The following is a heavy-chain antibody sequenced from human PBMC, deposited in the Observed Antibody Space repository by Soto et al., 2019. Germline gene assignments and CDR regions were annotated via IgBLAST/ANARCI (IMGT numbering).Heavy chain of an antibody. V-gene: IGHV3-30-3*01. CDR2: ISYDGSNK. J-gene: IGHJ6*02. D-gene: IGHD3-10*01. Sequence: GSLRLSCAASGFTFSSYAMHWVRQAPGKGLEWVAVISYDGSNKYYADSVKGRFTISRDNSKNTLYLQMNSLRAEDTAVYYCARDFSYITMVRGVYCYYDCGMDVWGPRSTVTVPS. CDR3: ARDFSYITMVRGVYCYYDCGMDV. CDR1: GFTFSSYA.